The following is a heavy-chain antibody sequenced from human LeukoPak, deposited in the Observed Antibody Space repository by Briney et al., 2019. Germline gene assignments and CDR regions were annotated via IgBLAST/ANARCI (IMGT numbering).Heavy chain of an antibody. J-gene: IGHJ4*02. CDR1: GGTFTSYA. CDR3: AREMHYCSSTSCSDYYFDY. CDR2: IIPIFGTA. Sequence: VKVSCKASGGTFTSYAISWVRQAPGQGLEWRGGIIPIFGTANYAQKFQGRVTITADESTSTADMELSSLRFEDTAVYYCAREMHYCSSTSCSDYYFDYWGQGILVTVYS. D-gene: IGHD2-2*01. V-gene: IGHV1-69*01.